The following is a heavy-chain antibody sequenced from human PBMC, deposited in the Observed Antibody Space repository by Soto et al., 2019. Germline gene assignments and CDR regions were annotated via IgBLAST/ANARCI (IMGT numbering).Heavy chain of an antibody. Sequence: GGSLRLSCAASGFTFSSYGMHWVRQAPGKGLEWVAVIWYDGSNKYYADSVKGRFTISRDNSKNTLYLQMNSLRAEDTAVYYCAIQGNNYDFWSGYQGPFDYWGQGTLVTVSS. J-gene: IGHJ4*02. CDR3: AIQGNNYDFWSGYQGPFDY. CDR1: GFTFSSYG. V-gene: IGHV3-33*01. D-gene: IGHD3-3*01. CDR2: IWYDGSNK.